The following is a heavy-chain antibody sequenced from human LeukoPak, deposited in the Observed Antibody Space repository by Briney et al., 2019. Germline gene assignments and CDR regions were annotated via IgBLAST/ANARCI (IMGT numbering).Heavy chain of an antibody. J-gene: IGHJ4*02. Sequence: SETLSLTCTVSGGSISSGGYYWSWIRQHPGKGLEWIGSIYYSGSIYYNPSLKGRVTISLVTSKNQFSLKLSSVTAADTAIYYCASGDNDPLFDYWGQGTLVTVSS. CDR1: GGSISSGGYY. D-gene: IGHD1-1*01. CDR2: IYYSGSI. V-gene: IGHV4-31*03. CDR3: ASGDNDPLFDY.